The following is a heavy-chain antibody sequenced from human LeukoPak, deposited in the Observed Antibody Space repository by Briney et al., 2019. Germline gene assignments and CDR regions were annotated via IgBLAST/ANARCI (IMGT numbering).Heavy chain of an antibody. D-gene: IGHD3-22*01. CDR1: GGSISSYY. CDR3: ARDAPSYYYDSSGYGLNYYMDV. J-gene: IGHJ6*03. Sequence: SETLSLTCTVSGGSISSYYWSWIRQPPGKGLEWIGYIYYSGSTNYNPSLKSRVTISVDTSKNQFSLKLSSVTAADTAVYYCARDAPSYYYDSSGYGLNYYMDVWGKGTTVTISS. CDR2: IYYSGST. V-gene: IGHV4-59*12.